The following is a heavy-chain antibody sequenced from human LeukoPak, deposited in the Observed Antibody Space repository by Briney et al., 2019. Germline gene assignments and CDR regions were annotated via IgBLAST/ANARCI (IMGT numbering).Heavy chain of an antibody. J-gene: IGHJ4*02. CDR2: ISYDGSDD. CDR1: GFTFSSYG. V-gene: IGHV3-30*18. D-gene: IGHD2-2*01. Sequence: RGSLRLSCSASGFTFSSYGMHWVRQAPGKGLEWVALISYDGSDDYHADSVKGRFTISRDNSKNTLYLQMNSLRAEDTAVYYCAKGEYQLLDYWGQGPWSPSPQ. CDR3: AKGEYQLLDY.